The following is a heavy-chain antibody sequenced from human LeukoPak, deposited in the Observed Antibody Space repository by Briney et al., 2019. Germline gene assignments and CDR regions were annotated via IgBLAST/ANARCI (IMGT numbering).Heavy chain of an antibody. J-gene: IGHJ3*01. Sequence: PGGSLRLSCTASGFTFSTYWMSWVRQAPGKGLEWVANINQDGSQKHYVDSVTGRFTISRDNAKNSLYPQVNSLRDEDTAVYYCAREVGSPAVRSAFDLWGQGTMVTVSS. CDR3: AREVGSPAVRSAFDL. V-gene: IGHV3-7*01. D-gene: IGHD2-15*01. CDR2: INQDGSQK. CDR1: GFTFSTYW.